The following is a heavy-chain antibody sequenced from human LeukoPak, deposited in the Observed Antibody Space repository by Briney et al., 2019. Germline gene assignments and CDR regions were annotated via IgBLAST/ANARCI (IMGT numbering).Heavy chain of an antibody. D-gene: IGHD7-27*01. CDR2: ITSNGDTT. CDR3: LKDRLGTGDY. J-gene: IGHJ4*02. CDR1: GFTFSRYE. V-gene: IGHV3-64D*06. Sequence: GGSLRLSCAASGFTFSRYEMNWVRQAPGKGLEYVSSITSNGDTTYYTDSVKGRFTISRDNSKNTLYLQMSSLRAEDTAVYYCLKDRLGTGDYWGQGTLVSVSS.